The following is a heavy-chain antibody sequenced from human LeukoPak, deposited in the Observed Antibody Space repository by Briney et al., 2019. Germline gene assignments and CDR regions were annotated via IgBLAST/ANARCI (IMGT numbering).Heavy chain of an antibody. J-gene: IGHJ4*02. V-gene: IGHV3-21*01. CDR2: ISYI. D-gene: IGHD2-2*01. Sequence: GGSLRLSCAASGFTFSSYGMNWVRQAPGKGLEWVSSISYIYYADSFQGRFTISRDNAKNSLYLQVDSLRAEDTAVYYCARSSSTSSFDYWGQGTLVTVSS. CDR1: GFTFSSYG. CDR3: ARSSSTSSFDY.